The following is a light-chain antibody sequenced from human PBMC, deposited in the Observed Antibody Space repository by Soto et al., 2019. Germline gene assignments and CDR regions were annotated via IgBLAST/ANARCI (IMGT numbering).Light chain of an antibody. CDR2: GAF. J-gene: IGKJ5*01. Sequence: DIVMTQSPATLSVSPGERAALSCRASQNINTNLAWYQQKPGQAPRLLVYGAFTRAPGIPARFSGSGSGTEFALTITSLQSEDFAVYYCQQYNSWPPITFGQGTRLEIK. V-gene: IGKV3-15*01. CDR3: QQYNSWPPIT. CDR1: QNINTN.